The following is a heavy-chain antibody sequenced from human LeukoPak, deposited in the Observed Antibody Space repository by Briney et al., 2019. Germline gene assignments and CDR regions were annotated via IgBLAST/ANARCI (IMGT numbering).Heavy chain of an antibody. CDR3: ARDQRIGGYGSDY. D-gene: IGHD1-26*01. Sequence: GASVTVSCKASGYTFTGYYIHWVRQAPGQGLEWVGWINPNSGDTNYAQKFQGRVTMTRDTSISTAYMELSELRSDDTAVYFCARDQRIGGYGSDYWGQGTLVTVSS. J-gene: IGHJ4*02. CDR2: INPNSGDT. V-gene: IGHV1-2*02. CDR1: GYTFTGYY.